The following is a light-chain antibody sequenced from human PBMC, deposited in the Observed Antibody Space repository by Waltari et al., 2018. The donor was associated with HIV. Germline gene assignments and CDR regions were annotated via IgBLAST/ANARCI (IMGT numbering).Light chain of an antibody. CDR3: GTWDSSLSAVL. Sequence: QSVLTQPPSVSAAAGQKVTLPCSGSKPNIGNNFVSWYQQLPGTAPKLLIYDSNKRPSGIPDRFSGSKSDTSATLDITGLQTGDEADYYCGTWDSSLSAVLFGGGTKLTVL. J-gene: IGLJ2*01. CDR1: KPNIGNNF. V-gene: IGLV1-51*01. CDR2: DSN.